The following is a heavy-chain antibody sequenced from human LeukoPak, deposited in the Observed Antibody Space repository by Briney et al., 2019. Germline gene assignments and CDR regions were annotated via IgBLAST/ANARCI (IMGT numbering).Heavy chain of an antibody. CDR2: INPNSGGT. Sequence: ASVKVSFKASGYTFTGYYMHWVRQAPGQGLEWMGWINPNSGGTNYAQKFQGRATMTRATSISTAYMELSRLRSDDTAVYYCARVVDSGSYYEHDYWGQGTLVTVSS. J-gene: IGHJ4*02. V-gene: IGHV1-2*02. CDR1: GYTFTGYY. D-gene: IGHD1-26*01. CDR3: ARVVDSGSYYEHDY.